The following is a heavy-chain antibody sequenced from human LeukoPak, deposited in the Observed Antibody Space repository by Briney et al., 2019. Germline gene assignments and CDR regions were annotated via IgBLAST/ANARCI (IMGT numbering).Heavy chain of an antibody. CDR2: ISSYNDET. J-gene: IGHJ5*02. D-gene: IGHD3-10*01. CDR1: GFTFTSSA. CDR3: ARDPAWFGELPGNDWFDP. Sequence: ASVKVSCKASGFTFTSSAMQWVRQAPGHGLEWLGWISSYNDETKKSQKLQDRLMMSTDTSTGTAYMELRSLTSDDTAVYYCARDPAWFGELPGNDWFDPWGQGTLVTVSS. V-gene: IGHV1-18*01.